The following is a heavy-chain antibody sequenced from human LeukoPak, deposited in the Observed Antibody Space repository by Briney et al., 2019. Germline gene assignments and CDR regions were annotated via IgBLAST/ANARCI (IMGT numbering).Heavy chain of an antibody. V-gene: IGHV3-21*01. CDR1: GFTFSSYS. J-gene: IGHJ6*03. Sequence: GGSLRLSCAASGFTFSSYSMNWVRQAPGKGLEWVSSISSSSSYIYYADSVKGRFTISGDNAKNSLYLQMNSLRAEDTAVYYCARGVAIAVADTDYYYYMDVWGKGTTVTVSS. CDR2: ISSSSSYI. CDR3: ARGVAIAVADTDYYYYMDV. D-gene: IGHD6-19*01.